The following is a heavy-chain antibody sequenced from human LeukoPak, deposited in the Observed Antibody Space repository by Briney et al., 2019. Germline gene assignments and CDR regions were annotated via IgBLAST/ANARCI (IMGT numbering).Heavy chain of an antibody. CDR1: GFTFSSYS. CDR2: ISSSSSYI. Sequence: GGSLRLSCAASGFTFSSYSMNWVRQAPGKGLEWVSSISSSSSYIYYADSVKGRFTISRDNAKNSLYLQMNSLRAEDTAVYYCARDRSSGWYQDYWGQGTLVTVSS. CDR3: ARDRSSGWYQDY. J-gene: IGHJ4*02. V-gene: IGHV3-21*01. D-gene: IGHD6-19*01.